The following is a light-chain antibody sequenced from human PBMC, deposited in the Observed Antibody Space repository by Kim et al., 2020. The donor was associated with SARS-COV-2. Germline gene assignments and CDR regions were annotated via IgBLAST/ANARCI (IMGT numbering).Light chain of an antibody. CDR3: QQYSDYSLFT. Sequence: SVGDRVSTTCRASQSISTWLAWYQKRHGKDPKVLSYKSSTLESGGPTRFSGSGSGTEFTLTISSLQPDDFATYYSQQYSDYSLFTFGGGSKVGIK. CDR1: QSISTW. CDR2: KSS. J-gene: IGKJ4*01. V-gene: IGKV1-5*03.